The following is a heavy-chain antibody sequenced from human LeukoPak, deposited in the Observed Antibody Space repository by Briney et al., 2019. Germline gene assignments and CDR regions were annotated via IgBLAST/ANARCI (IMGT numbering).Heavy chain of an antibody. Sequence: PGGSLRLSCAASGFTFSSYSMNWVRQAPGKGLEWVSFIRSSSSDIYYADSVKGRFTISRDNAKNSLYLQMDSLRAEDTAVYYCARVRSGSLVYWGQGTLVTVSS. CDR1: GFTFSSYS. J-gene: IGHJ4*02. CDR3: ARVRSGSLVY. CDR2: IRSSSSDI. V-gene: IGHV3-21*01. D-gene: IGHD1-26*01.